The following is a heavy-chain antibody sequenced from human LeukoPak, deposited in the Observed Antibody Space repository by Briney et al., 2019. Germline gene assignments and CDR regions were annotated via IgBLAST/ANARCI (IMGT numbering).Heavy chain of an antibody. D-gene: IGHD4-17*01. CDR3: ARRPTGIDY. CDR2: INHSGST. CDR1: GGSFSGYY. Sequence: SETLSLTCAVYGGSFSGYYWNWIRQSPGKGLEWIGEINHSGSTNYNPSLKSRVTISLDTSNNQFSLKLSSVTAADMAVYYCARRPTGIDYWGQGTLVTVSS. J-gene: IGHJ4*02. V-gene: IGHV4-34*01.